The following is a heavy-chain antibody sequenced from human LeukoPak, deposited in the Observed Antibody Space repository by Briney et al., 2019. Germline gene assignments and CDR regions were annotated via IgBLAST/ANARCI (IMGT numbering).Heavy chain of an antibody. V-gene: IGHV3-7*01. J-gene: IGHJ4*02. D-gene: IGHD2-15*01. CDR1: GFTFSHFW. CDR3: AREDGYCSGGNCYSYFDS. Sequence: GGSLRLSCAASGFTFSHFWMSWVRQAPGKGLEWVAYIKKTGSETYYVDSVKGRFTNTRDNTRNSLFLQMYSLRAEDTAVYFCAREDGYCSGGNCYSYFDSWGRGTLVTVSS. CDR2: IKKTGSET.